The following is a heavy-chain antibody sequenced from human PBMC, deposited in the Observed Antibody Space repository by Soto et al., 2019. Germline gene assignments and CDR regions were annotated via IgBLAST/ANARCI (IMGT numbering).Heavy chain of an antibody. Sequence: TVSGAMITVYYWIGCRQLLGKALEWIGDPNYSGSTNYNPSLKSRVTISVDKSKNQFSLKMRSVTAADKAVYYCARLLRDYDLVPGYYIGQYFDFWSQGTRVT. V-gene: IGHV4-59*01. CDR3: ARLLRDYDLVPGYYIGQYFDF. J-gene: IGHJ4*02. D-gene: IGHD3-9*01. CDR1: GAMITVYY. CDR2: PNYSGST.